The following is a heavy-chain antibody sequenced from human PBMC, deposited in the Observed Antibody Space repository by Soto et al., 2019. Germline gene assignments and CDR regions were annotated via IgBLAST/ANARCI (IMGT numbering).Heavy chain of an antibody. Sequence: PGGSLRLSCAASGFTFSDYQMSWIRQAPGKGLEWVSYISSRGNSIYYADSVKGRFTISRDNTKNSLSLQMNSLRAEDSAIYYCASGGYNNWFDSWGQGTLVTVSS. CDR3: ASGGYNNWFDS. V-gene: IGHV3-11*01. J-gene: IGHJ5*01. CDR2: ISSRGNSI. CDR1: GFTFSDYQ. D-gene: IGHD3-16*01.